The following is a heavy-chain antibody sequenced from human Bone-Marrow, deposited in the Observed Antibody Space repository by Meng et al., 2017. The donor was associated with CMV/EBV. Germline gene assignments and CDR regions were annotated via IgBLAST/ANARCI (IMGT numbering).Heavy chain of an antibody. CDR2: IIPIFGTA. V-gene: IGHV1-69*05. Sequence: GTFSSYAISWVRQAPGQGLEWMGGIIPIFGTANYAQKFQGRVTITTDESTSTAYMELSSLRSEDTAVYYCASITIFGVVTGSGRFDPWGQGTLVTVSS. CDR3: ASITIFGVVTGSGRFDP. CDR1: GTFSSYA. D-gene: IGHD3-3*01. J-gene: IGHJ5*02.